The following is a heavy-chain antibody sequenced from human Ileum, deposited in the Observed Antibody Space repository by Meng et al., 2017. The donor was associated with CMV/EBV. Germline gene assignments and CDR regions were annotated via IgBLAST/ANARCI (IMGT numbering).Heavy chain of an antibody. CDR3: ARGGIFRGLDY. CDR1: GDSIDSGDYS. V-gene: IGHV4-30-4*08. CDR2: IYYNGNA. Sequence: VQLQGSGPGLVKTSETLALTCYVSGDSIDSGDYSWNWVRQPPGKGLEWIGYIYYNGNAYYNPSLKSQVTISVDTSKNQFSLRLKSVTAADSAVYFCARGGIFRGLDYWGQGTLVTVSS. D-gene: IGHD3-10*01. J-gene: IGHJ4*02.